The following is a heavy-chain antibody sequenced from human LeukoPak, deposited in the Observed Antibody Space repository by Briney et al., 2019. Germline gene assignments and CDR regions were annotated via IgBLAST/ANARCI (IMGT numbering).Heavy chain of an antibody. CDR3: TRSAGGTFDY. CDR1: GFTFSGST. CDR2: IRTKVNSYAT. Sequence: GGSLRLSCAASGFTFSGSTMHWVRQASGKRLEWVGRIRTKVNSYATAYAASVKGRFTISRDDSKNTAYLQMNSLKTEDTAVYYCTRSAGGTFDYWGQGTLVTVSS. V-gene: IGHV3-73*01. J-gene: IGHJ4*02. D-gene: IGHD1-26*01.